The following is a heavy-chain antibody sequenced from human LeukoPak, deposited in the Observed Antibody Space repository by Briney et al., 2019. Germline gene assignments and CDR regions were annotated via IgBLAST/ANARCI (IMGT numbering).Heavy chain of an antibody. D-gene: IGHD3-3*01. CDR3: ARAASDFWSGYYYYYMDV. V-gene: IGHV4-59*01. CDR1: GGSISSYY. CDR2: IYYSGST. J-gene: IGHJ6*03. Sequence: PSETLSLTCTVSGGSISSYYWSWIRQPPGKGLEWIGYIYYSGSTNYNPSLKSRVTISVDTSKNQFSLKLSSVTAADTAVYYCARAASDFWSGYYYYYMDVWGKGTTVTVSS.